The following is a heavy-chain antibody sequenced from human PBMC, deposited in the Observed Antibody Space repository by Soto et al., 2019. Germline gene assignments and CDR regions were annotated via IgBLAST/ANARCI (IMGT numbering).Heavy chain of an antibody. CDR1: GSTFSSHA. Sequence: QVQLVESGGGVVQPGRSLRLSCATSGSTFSSHAMHWVRQAPGKGLEWVALISYDGATKHYADSVKGRFTISRDNSKNTLYLQLNSLRPEDTAVYYCASALCAGVCDLIDYWGQGVLVTVSS. CDR2: ISYDGATK. V-gene: IGHV3-30-3*01. D-gene: IGHD2-21*02. CDR3: ASALCAGVCDLIDY. J-gene: IGHJ4*02.